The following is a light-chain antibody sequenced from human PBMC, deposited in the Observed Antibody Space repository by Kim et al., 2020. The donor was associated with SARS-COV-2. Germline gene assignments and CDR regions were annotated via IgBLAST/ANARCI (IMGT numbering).Light chain of an antibody. V-gene: IGKV3-11*01. CDR1: QSVTHY. J-gene: IGKJ1*01. CDR3: QQRSSWPWT. Sequence: EIVLTQSPVTLSLSPGERATLSCRASQSVTHYLAWYQQKRGQAPRLLIYDASNRATGIPARFSGSGSGTDFTLTISSLEPEDFAVYYWQQRSSWPWTFGQGTKVDIK. CDR2: DAS.